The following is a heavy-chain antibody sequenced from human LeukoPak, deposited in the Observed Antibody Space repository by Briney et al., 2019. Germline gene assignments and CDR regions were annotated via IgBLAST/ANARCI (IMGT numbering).Heavy chain of an antibody. V-gene: IGHV3-21*01. CDR2: ISSSSSYI. CDR1: GFTFSSYS. D-gene: IGHD3-3*01. J-gene: IGHJ4*02. Sequence: GGSLRLSCAASGFTFSSYSMNWVRQAPGKGLEWVSSISSSSSYIYYADSVKGRFTISRDNAKNSLYLQMNSLRAEDTAVYYCARDPIDFGGFWSGYYPTFFDYWGQGTLVTVSS. CDR3: ARDPIDFGGFWSGYYPTFFDY.